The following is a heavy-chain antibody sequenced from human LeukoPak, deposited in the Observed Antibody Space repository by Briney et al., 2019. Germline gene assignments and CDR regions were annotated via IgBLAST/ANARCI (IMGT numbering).Heavy chain of an antibody. CDR2: INHSGST. J-gene: IGHJ4*02. CDR1: GGSFSGYY. D-gene: IGHD1-26*01. CDR3: ASSGSYYQVLGY. V-gene: IGHV4-34*01. Sequence: SENLSLTCAVYGGSFSGYYWSWIRQPPGKGLEWIGEINHSGSTNYNPSLKSRVTISVDTSKNQFSLKLSSVTAADTAVYYCASSGSYYQVLGYWGQGTLVTVSS.